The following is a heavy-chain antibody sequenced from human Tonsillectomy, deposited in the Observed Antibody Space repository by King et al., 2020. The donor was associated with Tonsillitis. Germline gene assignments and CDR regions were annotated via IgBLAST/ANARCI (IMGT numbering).Heavy chain of an antibody. CDR1: GYTFTDYY. D-gene: IGHD6-6*01. CDR3: ARKEYSTSLDY. V-gene: IGHV1-2*02. J-gene: IGHJ4*02. Sequence: VQLVQSGAEVEKPGASMKVSCKASGYTFTDYYMHWVRQAPGQGLEWMGWINPGTGGTDFAQKFQGRVTMTRDTSVSTAYMELSSLTSDDTAVYYWARKEYSTSLDYWGQGTLVTVSS. CDR2: INPGTGGT.